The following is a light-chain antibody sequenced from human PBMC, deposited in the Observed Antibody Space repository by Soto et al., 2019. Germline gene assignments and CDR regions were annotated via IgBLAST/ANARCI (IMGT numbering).Light chain of an antibody. V-gene: IGKV3-20*01. CDR2: VAS. CDR3: QQYGSSPYT. J-gene: IGKJ2*01. CDR1: QSVSSSY. Sequence: DIELTQSPGTLSLSPGERATLSCRASQSVSSSYLAWFQQKPGQPPSLLIDVASSRATGIPDRFSGGWSGTDFTLTISLLETEVFAVYYCQQYGSSPYTFGQGTKLEIK.